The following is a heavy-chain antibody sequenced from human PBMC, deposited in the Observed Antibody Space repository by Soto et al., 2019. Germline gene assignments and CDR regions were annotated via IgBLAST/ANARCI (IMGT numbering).Heavy chain of an antibody. Sequence: EVQLVESGGGLVKPGGSLRLSCAASGFTFSSYSMNWVRQAPGKGLEWVSSISSSSSYIYYADSVKGQFTISRDNAKNSLYLQMNSLRAEDTAVYYCARRPDVLNRKDFDYWGQGTLVTVSS. D-gene: IGHD6-6*01. CDR1: GFTFSSYS. J-gene: IGHJ4*02. V-gene: IGHV3-21*01. CDR3: ARRPDVLNRKDFDY. CDR2: ISSSSSYI.